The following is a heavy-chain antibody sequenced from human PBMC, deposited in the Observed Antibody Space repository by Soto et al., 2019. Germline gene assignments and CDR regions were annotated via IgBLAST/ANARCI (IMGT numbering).Heavy chain of an antibody. V-gene: IGHV3-30-3*01. CDR1: GFTFSSYA. CDR2: ISYDGSNK. CDR3: ARDRGFGTRKDYGMDV. Sequence: GGSLRLSCAASGFTFSSYAMHWVRQAPGKGLEWVAVISYDGSNKYYADSVKGRFTISRDNSKNTLYLQMNSLRAEDTAVYYCARDRGFGTRKDYGMDVWGQGTTVTVSS. D-gene: IGHD3-10*01. J-gene: IGHJ6*02.